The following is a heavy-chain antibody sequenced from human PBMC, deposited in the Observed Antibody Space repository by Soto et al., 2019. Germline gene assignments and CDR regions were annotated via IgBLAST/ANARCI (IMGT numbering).Heavy chain of an antibody. CDR3: ARECSSGCRPKPPGDYYYGMDV. CDR1: GGTFSSYA. V-gene: IGHV1-69*01. J-gene: IGHJ6*02. Sequence: QVQLVQSGAEVKKPGSSVKVSCKASGGTFSSYAISWVRQAPGQGLEWMGGIIPIFGTANYAQKFQGRVTITADESTSTAYMELSSLRSEDTAVYYCARECSSGCRPKPPGDYYYGMDVWGQGTTVTVSS. D-gene: IGHD6-19*01. CDR2: IIPIFGTA.